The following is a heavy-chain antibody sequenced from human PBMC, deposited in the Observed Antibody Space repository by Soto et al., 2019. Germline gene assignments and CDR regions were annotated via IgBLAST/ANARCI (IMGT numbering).Heavy chain of an antibody. J-gene: IGHJ4*02. CDR1: GINYNTDA. Sequence: QVQLVQSGAEMKKPGASVKLSCKTSGINYNTDAIHWVRQAPGQGLEWMGWINAGNGDTRYSQNFQGRVTLTRDTSASTVYMDLDSLKSEDTGVYYCARAISGYVTWGQGTLVTVSS. D-gene: IGHD5-12*01. V-gene: IGHV1-3*01. CDR3: ARAISGYVT. CDR2: INAGNGDT.